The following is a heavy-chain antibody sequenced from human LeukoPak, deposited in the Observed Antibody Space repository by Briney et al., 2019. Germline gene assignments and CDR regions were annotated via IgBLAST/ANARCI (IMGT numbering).Heavy chain of an antibody. D-gene: IGHD3-22*01. CDR3: TRTYYYDSIDYFDY. J-gene: IGHJ4*02. CDR1: GFTFRSYW. V-gene: IGHV3-74*01. CDR2: IKSDGSST. Sequence: PGGSLRLSCAASGFTFRSYWMHWVRQAPGKGLVWVSRIKSDGSSTNYADSVKGRFTISRDNAKNTLYLQMNSLRAEDTAVYYCTRTYYYDSIDYFDYWGQGALVTVSS.